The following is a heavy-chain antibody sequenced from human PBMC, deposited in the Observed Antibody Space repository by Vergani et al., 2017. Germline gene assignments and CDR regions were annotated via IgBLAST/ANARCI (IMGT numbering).Heavy chain of an antibody. CDR1: GYSIGSGFY. V-gene: IGHV4-38-2*01. CDR2: IHNRGKT. CDR3: ARHDSGHYDSSYYGLDV. J-gene: IGHJ6*02. D-gene: IGHD3-16*01. Sequence: QVRLEESGPGLVKPSETLSLTCSVSGYSIGSGFYWAWILQSPGEGLQWLTSIHNRGKTYHNPSLKSRVSISVDTSKNQFSLKLSSVTAADSAVYYCARHDSGHYDSSYYGLDVWGQGTTVTVSS.